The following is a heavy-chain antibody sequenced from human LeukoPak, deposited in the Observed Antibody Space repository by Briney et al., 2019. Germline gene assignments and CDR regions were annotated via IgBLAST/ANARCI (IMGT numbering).Heavy chain of an antibody. CDR1: GSTFSSNA. CDR3: TTVVKRPLVSIITGFDY. Sequence: PGGSLRLSCAASGSTFSSNAMSWVRRAPGKGLEWVGRIKSKTDGGTTDYAAPVNGRFTISRDDSKNTLYLQMNSLKTEDTAVYYCTTVVKRPLVSIITGFDYWGQGTLVTVSS. CDR2: IKSKTDGGTT. J-gene: IGHJ4*02. D-gene: IGHD1-1*01. V-gene: IGHV3-15*01.